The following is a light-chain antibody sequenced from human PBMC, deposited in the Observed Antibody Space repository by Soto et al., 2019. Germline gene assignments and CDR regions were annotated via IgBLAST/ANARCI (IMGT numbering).Light chain of an antibody. J-gene: IGKJ5*01. V-gene: IGKV3-11*01. CDR3: QQRHNWPIT. CDR1: ETIRSL. Sequence: ILLSQSPATLPFSPGERGTLSCRASETIRSLLAWYQQRPGQPPRLLIYDTSNRATGIPARFSGSGSGTDFTLTISSLEPADLGVYYCQQRHNWPITFGQGTRLEI. CDR2: DTS.